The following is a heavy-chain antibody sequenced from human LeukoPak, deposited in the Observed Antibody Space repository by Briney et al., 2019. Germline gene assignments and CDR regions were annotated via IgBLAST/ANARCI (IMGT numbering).Heavy chain of an antibody. D-gene: IGHD6-13*01. CDR2: ITGSGDNT. J-gene: IGHJ5*02. V-gene: IGHV3-23*01. Sequence: GGSLRLSCAASGFIFSNYALMWVPQAPGKGLEWVSSITGSGDNTFYADSVKGRFSLSRDNSKNMLYLQMYSLGAEDTAMYYCAKGAATGLVDWFDPWGQGTLVTVSS. CDR3: AKGAATGLVDWFDP. CDR1: GFIFSNYA.